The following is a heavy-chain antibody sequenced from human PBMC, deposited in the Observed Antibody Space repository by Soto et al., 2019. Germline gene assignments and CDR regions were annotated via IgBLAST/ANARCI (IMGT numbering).Heavy chain of an antibody. CDR2: ISAHNGNT. Sequence: QVHLLQSGAEVKKPAASVKVSCKGSGYTFTSYGITWVRQAPGQGLEWMGWISAHNGNTDYAQKLQGRVTATRDTSTSTAYMELRSLRSDATAVYYCARGRYGDSWGQGALVTVSS. CDR3: ARGRYGDS. CDR1: GYTFTSYG. V-gene: IGHV1-18*01. J-gene: IGHJ4*02. D-gene: IGHD1-1*01.